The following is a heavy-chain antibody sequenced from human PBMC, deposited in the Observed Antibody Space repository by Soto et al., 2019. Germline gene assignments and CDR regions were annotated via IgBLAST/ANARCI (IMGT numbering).Heavy chain of an antibody. D-gene: IGHD1-26*01. CDR2: IIPFFGSP. V-gene: IGHV1-69*01. CDR3: ARAIVPRFNWFDP. CDR1: AGTFNNYA. Sequence: QVQLVQSGAEVKKPGSSVTVSCKASAGTFNNYAIAWVRQAPGQGLEWMGGIIPFFGSPKYSQKFQNRVTITVEESTSTSYMTLTGLRSVDTAVSYSARAIVPRFNWFDPWGQGTLVTVSS. J-gene: IGHJ5*02.